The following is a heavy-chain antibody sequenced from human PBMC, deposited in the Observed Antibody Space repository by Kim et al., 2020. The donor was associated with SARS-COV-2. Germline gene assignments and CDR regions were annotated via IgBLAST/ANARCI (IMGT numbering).Heavy chain of an antibody. Sequence: DAVRGRSTITRDNSKNTLYLQVSSLRAEETAVYYCARSMVRGVIKDAFDIWGQGTMVTVSS. V-gene: IGHV3-30*07. CDR3: ARSMVRGVIKDAFDI. D-gene: IGHD3-10*01. J-gene: IGHJ3*02.